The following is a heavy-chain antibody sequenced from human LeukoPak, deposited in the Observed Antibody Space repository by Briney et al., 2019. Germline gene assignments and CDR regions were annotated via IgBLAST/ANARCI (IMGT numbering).Heavy chain of an antibody. D-gene: IGHD2-15*01. CDR1: GTSITSYY. CDR2: IYSSGST. J-gene: IGHJ5*02. V-gene: IGHV4-4*07. CDR3: ARRLVVVVVAATRPLRVNWFDP. Sequence: PSETLSLTCTVSGTSITSYYWSWIRQPAGKGLEWIGLIYSSGSTNYNPSLKSRVTMSVDTSKNQFSLKLSSVTAADTAVYYCARRLVVVVVAATRPLRVNWFDPWGQGTLVTVSS.